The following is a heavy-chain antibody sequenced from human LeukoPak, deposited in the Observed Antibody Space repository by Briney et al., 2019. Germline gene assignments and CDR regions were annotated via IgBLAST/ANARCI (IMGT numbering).Heavy chain of an antibody. CDR3: ARAGVGSGLDY. D-gene: IGHD2-15*01. J-gene: IGHJ4*01. Sequence: GGSLRLSCAASGFTFNNFAMSWVRQAPGKGLEWVAVIWYDGSNEDYADSVKGRFTISRDISKRTVYLQMNTLRAEDTAVYYCARAGVGSGLDYWGHGTQVTVSS. CDR1: GFTFNNFA. V-gene: IGHV3-33*08. CDR2: IWYDGSNE.